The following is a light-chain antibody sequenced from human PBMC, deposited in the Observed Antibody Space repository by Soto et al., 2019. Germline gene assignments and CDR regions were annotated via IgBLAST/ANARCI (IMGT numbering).Light chain of an antibody. J-gene: IGLJ2*01. CDR2: LNSDGSH. CDR1: SGHSSYA. Sequence: QSVLTQSPSASASLGASVKLTCTLSSGHSSYAIAWHQQQPEKGPRYLMKLNSDGSHSKGDGIPDRFSGSSSGAERYLTISSLQSEDEAEYYCQTWGTGTLVFGGGTKLTVL. V-gene: IGLV4-69*01. CDR3: QTWGTGTLV.